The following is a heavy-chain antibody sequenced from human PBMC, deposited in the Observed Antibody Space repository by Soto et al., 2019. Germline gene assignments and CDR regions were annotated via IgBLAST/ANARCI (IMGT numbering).Heavy chain of an antibody. CDR1: GGSISSGGYY. Sequence: QVQLQESGPGLVKPSQTLSLTCTVSGGSISSGGYYWSWIRQHPGKGLEWIGYIYYSGSTYYNPSHKSRVTIAVATSQNQFSLTLSSVTAADTSVYYCARGIDYWGQGTLVTVSS. V-gene: IGHV4-31*03. CDR3: ARGIDY. J-gene: IGHJ4*02. CDR2: IYYSGST.